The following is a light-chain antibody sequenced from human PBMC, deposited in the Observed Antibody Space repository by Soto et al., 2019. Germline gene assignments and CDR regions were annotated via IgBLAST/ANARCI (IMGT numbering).Light chain of an antibody. CDR1: HSVSSSY. J-gene: IGKJ2*01. V-gene: IGKV3-20*01. CDR2: GAS. CDR3: QQYGGSPPFT. Sequence: IVLTQSAGTLSLYPGERATLSCRASHSVSSSYLAWYQQKPGQAPRLLIYGASSRATGIPDRFSGSGSGTDFTLTISRLEPEDFAVYYCQQYGGSPPFTFGQGTKLEIK.